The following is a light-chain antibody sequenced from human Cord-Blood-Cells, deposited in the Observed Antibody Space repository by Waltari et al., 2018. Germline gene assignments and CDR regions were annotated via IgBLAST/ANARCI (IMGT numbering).Light chain of an antibody. J-gene: IGLJ3*02. CDR3: CSYAGSSTWV. V-gene: IGLV2-23*01. Sequence: QSALTQPASVSGYSGQSITISCTGTSSDVGSFNLVSWYQQHPGKAPKLMIYEGSKRPSGVSNRFSGSKSGNTASLTISGRQAEDESDYYCCSYAGSSTWVFGGGTKLTVL. CDR1: SSDVGSFNL. CDR2: EGS.